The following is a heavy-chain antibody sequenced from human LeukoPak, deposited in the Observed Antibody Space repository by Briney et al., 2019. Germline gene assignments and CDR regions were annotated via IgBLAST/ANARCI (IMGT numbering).Heavy chain of an antibody. CDR3: ARRRAEGGSNGHYNWFDP. D-gene: IGHD6-13*01. CDR2: IYYTGSA. Sequence: SETLSLTCTVSGGSISTYYWSWIRQPPGKGLEWIGYIYYTGSANYNPSLKSRVTISVDTSKNQFSLKLSSVTAADTAVYYCARRRAEGGSNGHYNWFDPWGQGILVTVSS. J-gene: IGHJ5*02. V-gene: IGHV4-59*08. CDR1: GGSISTYY.